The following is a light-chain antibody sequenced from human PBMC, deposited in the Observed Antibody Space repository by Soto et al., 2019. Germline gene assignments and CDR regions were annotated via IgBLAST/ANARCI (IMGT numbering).Light chain of an antibody. Sequence: QSVLTQPASVSGSPGQSITISCTGTSSDVGGYNYVSWYQQHPGKAPKLMIYDVSNRPSGVPNRFSGSKSGNTASLPISGLQAEDEADYYCSSYTSSSTLLYVFGTGTKLTVL. J-gene: IGLJ1*01. V-gene: IGLV2-14*01. CDR1: SSDVGGYNY. CDR2: DVS. CDR3: SSYTSSSTLLYV.